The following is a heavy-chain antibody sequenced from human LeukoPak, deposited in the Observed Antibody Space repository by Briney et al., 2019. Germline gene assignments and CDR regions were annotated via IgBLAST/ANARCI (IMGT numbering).Heavy chain of an antibody. CDR1: GGSISSYY. CDR2: IYYSGST. V-gene: IGHV4-59*01. CDR3: ARGAGSFDY. D-gene: IGHD3-10*01. J-gene: IGHJ4*02. Sequence: PSETLSLTRTVSGGSISSYYWSWIRQPPGKGLEWIGYIYYSGSTNYNPSLKSRVTISVDTSKNQFSLKLSSVTAADTAVYYCARGAGSFDYWGQGTLVTVSS.